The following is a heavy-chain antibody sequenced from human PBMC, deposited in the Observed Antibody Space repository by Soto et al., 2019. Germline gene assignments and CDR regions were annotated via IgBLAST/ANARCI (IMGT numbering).Heavy chain of an antibody. CDR1: GFTFSSYG. Sequence: QVQLVESGGGVVQPGRSLRLSCAASGFTFSSYGMHWVRQAPGKGLEWVAVIWYDGSNKYYADSVKGRFTISRDNSKNTLYLQMNSLRAEDTAVYYCARSGEWLRLDWFDPWGQGTLVTVSS. J-gene: IGHJ5*02. CDR3: ARSGEWLRLDWFDP. D-gene: IGHD6-19*01. CDR2: IWYDGSNK. V-gene: IGHV3-33*01.